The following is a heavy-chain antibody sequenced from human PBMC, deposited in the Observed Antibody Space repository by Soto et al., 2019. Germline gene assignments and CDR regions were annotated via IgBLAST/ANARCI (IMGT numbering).Heavy chain of an antibody. CDR1: GGTFSSYT. Sequence: SVKVSCKASGGTFSSYTISWVRQAPGQGLEWMGRIIPILGIANYAQKFQGRVTITADKSTSTAYMELSSLRSEDTAVYYCAREIPFDQLLSGDYYYYMDVWGKGTTVTVSS. CDR3: AREIPFDQLLSGDYYYYMDV. CDR2: IIPILGIA. D-gene: IGHD2-2*01. J-gene: IGHJ6*03. V-gene: IGHV1-69*04.